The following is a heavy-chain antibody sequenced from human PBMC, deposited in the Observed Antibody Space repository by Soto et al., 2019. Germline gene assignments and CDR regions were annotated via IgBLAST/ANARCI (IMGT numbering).Heavy chain of an antibody. Sequence: EVQLVESGGGLVRPGGSLRLSCAASGFTFSYYWMHWVRQAAGKGLVWVSRIHSDGSSTTYADFVKGRFIISRDNARNTVDLQINSVSVEDTTVYYCARGDRGAFDLWGQGLVVTVSS. V-gene: IGHV3-74*01. J-gene: IGHJ3*01. CDR2: IHSDGSST. CDR1: GFTFSYYW. CDR3: ARGDRGAFDL.